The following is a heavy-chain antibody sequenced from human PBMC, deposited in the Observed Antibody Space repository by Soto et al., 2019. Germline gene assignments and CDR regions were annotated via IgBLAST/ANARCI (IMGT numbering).Heavy chain of an antibody. V-gene: IGHV4-30-4*01. CDR1: GGSISSGDYY. D-gene: IGHD2-15*01. J-gene: IGHJ4*02. CDR2: IYYSGST. CDR3: ALSGGKSVYFDY. Sequence: QVQLQESGPGLVKPSQTLSLTCTVSGGSISSGDYYWSWIRQPPGKGLEWIGYIYYSGSTYYNPSLKSRVTPSVDPSQNQFSLKLSSVTAADPAVYYCALSGGKSVYFDYWGQGTLVTVSS.